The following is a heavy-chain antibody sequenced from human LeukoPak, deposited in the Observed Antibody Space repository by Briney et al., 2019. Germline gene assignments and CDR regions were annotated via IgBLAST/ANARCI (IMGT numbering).Heavy chain of an antibody. CDR1: GDSISSGNYY. CDR3: ARRVSYRNCFDP. D-gene: IGHD1-26*01. Sequence: PSETLSLTCTVSGDSISSGNYYWGWIRQPPGKGLEWIGSPSLKSRVTISVDTSKNQSSLKLSSVTAADTAVYYCARRVSYRNCFDPWGQGTLVTVSS. V-gene: IGHV4-39*01. J-gene: IGHJ5*02.